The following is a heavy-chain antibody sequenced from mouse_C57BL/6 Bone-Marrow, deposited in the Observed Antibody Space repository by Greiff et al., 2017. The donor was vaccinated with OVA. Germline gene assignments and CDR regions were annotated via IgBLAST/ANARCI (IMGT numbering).Heavy chain of an antibody. CDR2: ISNGGGST. CDR3: ARQAWYFDV. J-gene: IGHJ1*03. V-gene: IGHV5-12*01. CDR1: GFTFSDYY. Sequence: EVQLVESGGGLVQPGGSLKLSCAASGFTFSDYYMYWVRQTPEKRLEWVAYISNGGGSTYYPDTVKGRFTISRDNDKNTLYLQMSRLKSEDTAVYYCARQAWYFDVWGTGTTVTVSS.